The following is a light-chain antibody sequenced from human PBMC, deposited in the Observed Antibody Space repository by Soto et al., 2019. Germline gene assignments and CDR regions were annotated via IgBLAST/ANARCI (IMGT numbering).Light chain of an antibody. CDR2: DAS. CDR1: QSVSSY. V-gene: IGKV3-11*01. CDR3: QQRSNWPL. J-gene: IGKJ3*01. Sequence: EIVLTQSPATLSLSPGERATLSCRASQSVSSYLAWYQQKPGQAPRLLIYDASNRATGIPARFSGSGSGTDFTFTISSLEPEDFAVYYCQQRSNWPLFGPGTKVDIK.